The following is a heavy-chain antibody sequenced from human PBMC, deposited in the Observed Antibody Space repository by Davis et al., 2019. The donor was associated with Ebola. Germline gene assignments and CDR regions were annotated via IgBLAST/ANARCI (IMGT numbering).Heavy chain of an antibody. CDR3: ARNWNGGAFDI. Sequence: PGGSLRLSCAASGFTFSSYAMHWVRQAPGKGLEWLAVISYDGSNKYYADSVKGRFTISRDNSKNTLYLQMNSLRAEDTAVYYCARNWNGGAFDIWGQGTLVTVSS. J-gene: IGHJ4*02. CDR1: GFTFSSYA. CDR2: ISYDGSNK. V-gene: IGHV3-30-3*01. D-gene: IGHD1-1*01.